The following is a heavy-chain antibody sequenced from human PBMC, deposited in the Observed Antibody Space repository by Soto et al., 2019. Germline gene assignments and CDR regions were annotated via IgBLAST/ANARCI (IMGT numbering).Heavy chain of an antibody. D-gene: IGHD2-15*01. CDR3: ARDPLHAAATGPDY. J-gene: IGHJ4*02. V-gene: IGHV3-11*01. Sequence: PGGSLRLSCTASTFTFSDYYMGWIRQAPGKGLEWVSYISSSASSGSTMFYADSVKGRFTISRDNAKNSLCLQMNSLRAENTAVYYCARDPLHAAATGPDYWGPGTLVTVSS. CDR2: ISSSASSGSTM. CDR1: TFTFSDYY.